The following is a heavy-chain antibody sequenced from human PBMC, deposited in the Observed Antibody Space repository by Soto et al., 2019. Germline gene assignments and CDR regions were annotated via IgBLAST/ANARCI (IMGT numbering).Heavy chain of an antibody. CDR3: ASPAYSTPAGLEEPFDY. CDR1: GFTFDRHW. J-gene: IGHJ4*02. D-gene: IGHD6-13*01. CDR2: LSNDGTTT. V-gene: IGHV3-74*01. Sequence: EVQLVESGGGLVQPGGSLRLSCAASGFTFDRHWMHWLHQGPGKELVWVFRLSNDGTTTNYVDSVKGRFTISRDNAKNTLYVQMNSLRVDDTAIYYCASPAYSTPAGLEEPFDYWGPGTLVTVSS.